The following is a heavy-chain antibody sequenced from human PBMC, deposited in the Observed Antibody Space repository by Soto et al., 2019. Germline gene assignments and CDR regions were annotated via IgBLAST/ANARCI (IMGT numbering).Heavy chain of an antibody. D-gene: IGHD6-19*01. Sequence: GGSLRLSCAASGFTFSSYAMSWVRQAPGKGLEWVSAISGSGGSTYYADSVKGRFTISRDNSKNTLYLQMNSLRAEDTAVYYCAKDPGYSSGWYGNYYYYMDVWGKGTTVTVSS. CDR3: AKDPGYSSGWYGNYYYYMDV. CDR2: ISGSGGST. J-gene: IGHJ6*03. V-gene: IGHV3-23*01. CDR1: GFTFSSYA.